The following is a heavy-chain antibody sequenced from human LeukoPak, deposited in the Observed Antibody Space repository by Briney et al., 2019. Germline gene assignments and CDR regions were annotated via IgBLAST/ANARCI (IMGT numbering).Heavy chain of an antibody. J-gene: IGHJ4*02. V-gene: IGHV3-30*02. Sequence: PGGSLRLSCAASGFTFSSYGMHWVRQAPGKGLEWVAFIRYDGSNKDYGDSVKGRFTISRDNSKNTLYLQLSSLRVEDTAVYYCAREHGRSGYFDYWGQGTLVSVSS. D-gene: IGHD3-22*01. CDR2: IRYDGSNK. CDR1: GFTFSSYG. CDR3: AREHGRSGYFDY.